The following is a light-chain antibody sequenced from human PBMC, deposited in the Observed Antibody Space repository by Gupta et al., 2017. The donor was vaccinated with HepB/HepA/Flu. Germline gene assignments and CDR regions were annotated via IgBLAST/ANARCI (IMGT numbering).Light chain of an antibody. CDR3: QSYDSSLSVFV. Sequence: QSVLPQPPSVSGAPGQRVTISCTGGSTNIGAGYDVHWYQQLPGTAPNLLIYDNSNRPSVVPERFSGSKSGTSAALTITGLQAEDEADYYCQSYDSSLSVFVFGTGTKVTVL. V-gene: IGLV1-40*01. CDR2: DNS. CDR1: STNIGAGYD. J-gene: IGLJ1*01.